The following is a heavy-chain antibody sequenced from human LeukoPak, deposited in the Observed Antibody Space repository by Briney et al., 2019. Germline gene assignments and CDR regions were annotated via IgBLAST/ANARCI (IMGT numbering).Heavy chain of an antibody. J-gene: IGHJ6*03. D-gene: IGHD2-2*01. V-gene: IGHV1-18*01. CDR3: ARRVYCSSTSCYVNRYLGYYYYMDV. CDR2: ISGFSGNT. Sequence: ASVKVSCKASGYKFSNYGISWVRQAPGQGLEWMGWISGFSGNTNYAQKFQDRVTLSTDTSTSTVYMDLRSLISDDTAVYYCARRVYCSSTSCYVNRYLGYYYYMDVWGKGTTVTISS. CDR1: GYKFSNYG.